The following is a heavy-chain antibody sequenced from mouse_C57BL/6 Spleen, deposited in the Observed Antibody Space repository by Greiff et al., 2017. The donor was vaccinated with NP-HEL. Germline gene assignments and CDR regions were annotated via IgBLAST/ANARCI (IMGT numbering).Heavy chain of an antibody. V-gene: IGHV1-72*01. CDR3: AREGNGYDGYAMDY. Sequence: QVQLKQPGAELVKPGASVKLSCKASGYTFTSYWMHWVKQRPGRGLEWIGRIDPNSGGAKYNEKFKSKATLTVDKPSSTAYMQLSSLTSEDSAVDYCAREGNGYDGYAMDYWGQGTSVTVSS. D-gene: IGHD2-2*01. CDR1: GYTFTSYW. J-gene: IGHJ4*01. CDR2: IDPNSGGA.